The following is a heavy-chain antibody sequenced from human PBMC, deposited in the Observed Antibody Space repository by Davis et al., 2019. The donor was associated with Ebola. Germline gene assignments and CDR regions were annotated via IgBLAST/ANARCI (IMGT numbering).Heavy chain of an antibody. V-gene: IGHV1-8*02. D-gene: IGHD5-18*01. J-gene: IGHJ6*02. Sequence: ASVKVSCKASGYTFTSHYLHWVRQATGQGLEWMGWMNPNSGNTGYAQKFQGRVTMTRNTSISTAYMELSSLRSEDTAVYYCARVLGGYGYPYYYYYYGMDVWGQGTTVTVSS. CDR1: GYTFTSHY. CDR3: ARVLGGYGYPYYYYYYGMDV. CDR2: MNPNSGNT.